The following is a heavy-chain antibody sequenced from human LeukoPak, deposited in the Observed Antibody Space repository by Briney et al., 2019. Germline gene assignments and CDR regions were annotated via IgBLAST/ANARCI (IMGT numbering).Heavy chain of an antibody. CDR2: INSDGSTT. D-gene: IGHD4-17*01. CDR3: ARSTTHPYYNYMDV. V-gene: IGHV3-74*01. Sequence: GASLRLSCVAYGLTFSSYCMHWVRQAPGEGLVWVSRINSDGSTTTYADSVKGRFTISRDNAKNTLYLQMNSLSVEDTAVYYCARSTTHPYYNYMDVWGKGTTVTLSS. J-gene: IGHJ6*03. CDR1: GLTFSSYC.